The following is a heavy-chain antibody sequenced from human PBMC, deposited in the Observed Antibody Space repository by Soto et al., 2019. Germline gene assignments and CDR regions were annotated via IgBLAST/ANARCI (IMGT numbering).Heavy chain of an antibody. CDR2: VHHSGTT. CDR3: AGEKGAYYSRAYSQF. J-gene: IGHJ1*01. Sequence: SETLSLTCSVSGDSINNFYWHWIRQSPGRGLEWFGYVHHSGTTNYNPALQSRVRLSIETPKDQLPGALRSVTDADMAFYYCAGEKGAYYSRAYSQFGGPGTWVPVSS. D-gene: IGHD1-26*01. V-gene: IGHV4-59*12. CDR1: GDSINNFY.